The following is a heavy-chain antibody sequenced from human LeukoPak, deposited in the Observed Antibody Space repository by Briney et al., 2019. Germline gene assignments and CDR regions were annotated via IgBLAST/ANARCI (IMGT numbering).Heavy chain of an antibody. D-gene: IGHD3-3*01. V-gene: IGHV3-64*01. CDR1: GFTFSNYA. CDR3: ARDYDFWSGYYSPTRGYFRY. J-gene: IGHJ4*02. Sequence: GGSLRLSCAASGFTFSNYALHWVPQAPGKGLEYVSAISSNGDATFYANSVKGRFTISRDNSKNTLYLQMGSLRAEDTAVYYCARDYDFWSGYYSPTRGYFRYWGQGTLVTVPS. CDR2: ISSNGDAT.